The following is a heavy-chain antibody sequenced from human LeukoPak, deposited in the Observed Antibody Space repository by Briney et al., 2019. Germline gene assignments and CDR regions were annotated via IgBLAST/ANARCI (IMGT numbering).Heavy chain of an antibody. Sequence: SETLSLTCSVSGGSISSGGYYWSWIRQHPRTGLEWIGYIYYTGNTFYNPSLKSRVTISVDTSENQISLKLNSVTAADTAVYYCASSEATTTPPPYGMDVWGQGTTVIVSS. D-gene: IGHD5-12*01. V-gene: IGHV4-31*02. CDR2: IYYTGNT. CDR3: ASSEATTTPPPYGMDV. CDR1: GGSISSGGYY. J-gene: IGHJ6*02.